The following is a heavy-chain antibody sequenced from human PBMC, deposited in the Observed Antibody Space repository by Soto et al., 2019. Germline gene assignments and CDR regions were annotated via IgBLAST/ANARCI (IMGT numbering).Heavy chain of an antibody. CDR3: ARDPTHSRDYDSSAPFDY. V-gene: IGHV1-69*01. Sequence: QVQLVQSGAEVKKPGSSVKVSCKASGGTFSRYAISWVRQAPGQGLEWMGGIIPIFGTANYAQKFQGRVTITADESTSTAYMELSSLRSEDTAVYYCARDPTHSRDYDSSAPFDYWGQGTLVTVSS. CDR1: GGTFSRYA. J-gene: IGHJ4*02. D-gene: IGHD3-22*01. CDR2: IIPIFGTA.